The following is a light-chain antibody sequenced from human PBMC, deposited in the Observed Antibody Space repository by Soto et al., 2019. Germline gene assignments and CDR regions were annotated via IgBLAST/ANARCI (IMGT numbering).Light chain of an antibody. V-gene: IGKV3-20*01. CDR3: QQYSGSPFT. Sequence: EIVLTQSPGTLSLSPGEGATLSCRASQSVYVNLAWYQQKPGQSPRLLIYGASTRATDITDRFSGSGSDTDFALAISRLEPEDFAVYYCQQYSGSPFTFGPGNKVNIK. CDR1: QSVYVN. CDR2: GAS. J-gene: IGKJ3*01.